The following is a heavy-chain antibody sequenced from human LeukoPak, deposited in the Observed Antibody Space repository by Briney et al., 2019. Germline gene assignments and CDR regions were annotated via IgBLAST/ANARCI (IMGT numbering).Heavy chain of an antibody. V-gene: IGHV3-23*01. J-gene: IGHJ6*03. D-gene: IGHD3-10*01. CDR3: ATVYYYGSGSYRYYMDV. CDR1: GFTFSSYG. CDR2: ISGSGGST. Sequence: GGSLRLSCAASGFTFSSYGMSWVRQAPGKGLEWVSAISGSGGSTYYADSVKGRFTISRDNSKNTLYLQMNSLRAEDTAVYYCATVYYYGSGSYRYYMDVWGKGTTVTISS.